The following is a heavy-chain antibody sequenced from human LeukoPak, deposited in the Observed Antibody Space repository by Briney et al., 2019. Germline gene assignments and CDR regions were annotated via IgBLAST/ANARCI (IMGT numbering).Heavy chain of an antibody. Sequence: PGGSLRLSCAASGLTFSGYWMSWVRQAPGKGLEWVANIKQDGSEKYYVDSVKGRFTISRDNAKNSLFLQMNSLRAEDTAVYYCARDWQWQQLDGDAFDIWGQGTMVTVS. CDR1: GLTFSGYW. V-gene: IGHV3-7*04. J-gene: IGHJ3*02. CDR2: IKQDGSEK. D-gene: IGHD6-13*01. CDR3: ARDWQWQQLDGDAFDI.